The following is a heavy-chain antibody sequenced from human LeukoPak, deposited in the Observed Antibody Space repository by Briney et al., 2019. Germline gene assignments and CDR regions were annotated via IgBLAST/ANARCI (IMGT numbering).Heavy chain of an antibody. D-gene: IGHD2-15*01. V-gene: IGHV3-7*05. CDR2: IKEDGSDK. J-gene: IGHJ4*02. CDR1: GFTFSRHW. CDR3: ARVAGGGLDY. Sequence: GGSLRLSCAVSGFTFSRHWMSWVRQAPAKGLEWVANIKEDGSDKYYVDSVKGRFTISRDNAKNSLFLQMNSLRAEDTAVYYCARVAGGGLDYWGQGTLVTVSS.